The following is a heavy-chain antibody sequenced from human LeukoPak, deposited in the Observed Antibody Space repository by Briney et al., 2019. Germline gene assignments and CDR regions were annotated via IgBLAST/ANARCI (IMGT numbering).Heavy chain of an antibody. CDR1: GFTSSSYA. D-gene: IGHD3-9*01. J-gene: IGHJ4*02. CDR3: AREYYDILTGYSRTYDY. V-gene: IGHV3-33*01. CDR2: TWYDGNNK. Sequence: GGSLRLSCPPSGFTSSSYAMHWDRQAPDKGLEWVAVTWYDGNNKYYADSGKGRFTISRDNSKNTLYLQMNSLRAEDTAVYYCAREYYDILTGYSRTYDYWGQGTLVTVSS.